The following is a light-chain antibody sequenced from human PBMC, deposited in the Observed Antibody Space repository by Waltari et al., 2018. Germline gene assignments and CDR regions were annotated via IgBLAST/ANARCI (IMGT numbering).Light chain of an antibody. Sequence: QSALTQPASVSGSPGQSVTISCTGVSSDGDEYRIISWFRQHPGKAHKLILYDVSKRPSGVPDRFSGSKSGNTASLTISGLQAEDEADYYCCSHAGTYVVFGGWTKLTVL. V-gene: IGLV2-11*01. J-gene: IGLJ2*01. CDR2: DVS. CDR1: SSDGDEYRI. CDR3: CSHAGTYVV.